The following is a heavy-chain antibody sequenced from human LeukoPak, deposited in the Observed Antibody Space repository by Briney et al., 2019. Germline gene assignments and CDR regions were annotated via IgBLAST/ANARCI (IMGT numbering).Heavy chain of an antibody. J-gene: IGHJ4*02. CDR3: ARDLLYGATPLDY. V-gene: IGHV1-18*01. Sequence: ASVKVPCKASGYIFTSYNMHWVRQAPGQGLEWMGWISAYNGNTNYAQKLQGRVTMTTDTSTSTAYMELRSLRSDDTAVYYCARDLLYGATPLDYWGQGTLVTVSS. CDR2: ISAYNGNT. CDR1: GYIFTSYN. D-gene: IGHD1-26*01.